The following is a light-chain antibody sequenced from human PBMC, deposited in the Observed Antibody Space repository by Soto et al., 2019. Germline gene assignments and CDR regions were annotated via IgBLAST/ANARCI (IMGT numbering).Light chain of an antibody. Sequence: DIQMTQSPSTLSASVGDSVTITCRASQSISSRLAWYQQRAGKAPKLLIYDASSVEIGVPSRFSGSGSGTEFTVTIGSLEADDFATYYWQPYNSYSVTFGQGTKVELK. CDR1: QSISSR. V-gene: IGKV1-5*01. J-gene: IGKJ1*01. CDR3: QPYNSYSVT. CDR2: DAS.